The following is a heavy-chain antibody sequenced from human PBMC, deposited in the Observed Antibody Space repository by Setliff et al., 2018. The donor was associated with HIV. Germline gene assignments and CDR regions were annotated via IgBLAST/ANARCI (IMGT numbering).Heavy chain of an antibody. CDR3: ARDGMYSNGWTDH. CDR1: GYTFMEYY. CDR2: ISPQRGDP. J-gene: IGHJ5*02. D-gene: IGHD6-19*01. V-gene: IGHV1-2*02. Sequence: ASVKVSCKASGYTFMEYYIHWLRQAPGQGLEWVGWISPQRGDPKYAQNFEGRVTLTTDTSVNTVYMELRSLRSDDMAVYFCARDGMYSNGWTDHWGQGALVTVSS.